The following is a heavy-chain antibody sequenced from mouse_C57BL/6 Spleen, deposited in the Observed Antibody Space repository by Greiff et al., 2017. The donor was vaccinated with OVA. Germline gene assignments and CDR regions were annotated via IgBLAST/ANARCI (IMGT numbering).Heavy chain of an antibody. CDR3: ARAAVVAHYAMDY. Sequence: DVKLVESGGGLVKPGGSLKLSCAASGFTFSDYGMHWVRQAPEKGLEWVAYISSGSSTIYYADTVKGRFTISRDNAKNTLFLQMTSLRSEDTAMYYCARAAVVAHYAMDYWGQGTSVTVSS. CDR2: ISSGSSTI. D-gene: IGHD1-1*01. J-gene: IGHJ4*01. CDR1: GFTFSDYG. V-gene: IGHV5-17*01.